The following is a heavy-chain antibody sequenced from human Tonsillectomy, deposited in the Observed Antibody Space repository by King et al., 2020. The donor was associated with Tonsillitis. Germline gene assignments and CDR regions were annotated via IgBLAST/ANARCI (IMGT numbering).Heavy chain of an antibody. CDR3: AKQRLPMGQWLTPPFDY. CDR2: ISGSGDNT. CDR1: GFTFISYA. V-gene: IGHV3-23*04. D-gene: IGHD6-19*01. J-gene: IGHJ4*02. Sequence: DVQLVESGGGLVQPGGSLRLSCAASGFTFISYAMNWVRQAPGKGLEWVSGISGSGDNTYYADSVKGRFTISRDNSKNTLFLQLNSLRAEDTAVYYCAKQRLPMGQWLTPPFDYWGQGTRVTVSS.